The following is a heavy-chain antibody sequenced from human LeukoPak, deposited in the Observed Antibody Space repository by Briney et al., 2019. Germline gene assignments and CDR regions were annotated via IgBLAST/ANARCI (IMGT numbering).Heavy chain of an antibody. V-gene: IGHV3-23*01. Sequence: GGSLRLSCAASGFTFSNYAMSWVRQAPGKGLEWVSAISGGAGNTYYADSVKGRFTISRDNSKNTLYLQMNSLRAEDTAVYYCATKGAGTARYFDCWGQGTLVTVSS. D-gene: IGHD6-19*01. CDR2: ISGGAGNT. J-gene: IGHJ4*02. CDR1: GFTFSNYA. CDR3: ATKGAGTARYFDC.